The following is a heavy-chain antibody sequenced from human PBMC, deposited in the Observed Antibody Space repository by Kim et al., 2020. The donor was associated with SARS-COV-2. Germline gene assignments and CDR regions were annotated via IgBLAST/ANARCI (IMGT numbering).Heavy chain of an antibody. CDR3: ARHSFDEGGEISYWYFDR. D-gene: IGHD3-16*01. J-gene: IGHJ2*01. CDR1: GGSISSSSYY. CDR2: IYYSGST. V-gene: IGHV4-39*01. Sequence: SETLSLTCTVSGGSISSSSYYWGWIRQPPGKGLEWIGSIYYSGSTYYNPSLKSRVTISVDTSKNQFSLKLSSVTAADTAVYYCARHSFDEGGEISYWYFDRWGRGTLVTVSS.